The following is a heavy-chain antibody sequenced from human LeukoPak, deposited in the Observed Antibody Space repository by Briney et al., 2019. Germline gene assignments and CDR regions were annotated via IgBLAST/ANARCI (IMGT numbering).Heavy chain of an antibody. J-gene: IGHJ5*02. CDR1: GGTFSSYA. D-gene: IGHD3-3*01. Sequence: ASVKVSCKASGGTFSSYAISWVRQAPGQGLEWMGGIIPTFGTANYAQKFQGRVTITADESTSTAYMELSSLRSDDTAVYYCARLITMARNWFDPWGQGNLVTVSP. V-gene: IGHV1-69*13. CDR2: IIPTFGTA. CDR3: ARLITMARNWFDP.